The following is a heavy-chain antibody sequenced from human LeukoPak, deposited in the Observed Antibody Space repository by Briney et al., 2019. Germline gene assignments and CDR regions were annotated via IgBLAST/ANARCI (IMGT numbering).Heavy chain of an antibody. CDR2: ISGSGYNT. J-gene: IGHJ5*02. Sequence: GGSLRLSCAASGFTFRSYGMSWVRQAPGKGLEWISGISGSGYNTYYADSVKGRFSISRDNSNNTLYLQMNSLRAEDTAVYYCAGYCSSISCYSSPNWFDPWGQGTLVTVSS. CDR3: AGYCSSISCYSSPNWFDP. CDR1: GFTFRSYG. D-gene: IGHD2-2*01. V-gene: IGHV3-23*01.